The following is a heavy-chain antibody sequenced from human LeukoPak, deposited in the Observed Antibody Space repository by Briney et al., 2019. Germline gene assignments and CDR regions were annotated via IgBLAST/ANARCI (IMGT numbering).Heavy chain of an antibody. D-gene: IGHD3-9*01. V-gene: IGHV4-59*01. CDR1: GGSITSYY. J-gene: IGHJ4*02. CDR2: TYYTGST. Sequence: KPSETLSLTCTVSGGSITSYYWSWIRQPPGKGLEWIGYTYYTGSTNYNPSLKSRVTISVDTSRNQSSLKLSSVTAADTAVYYCARETFDWFIDHWGQGTLVTVSS. CDR3: ARETFDWFIDH.